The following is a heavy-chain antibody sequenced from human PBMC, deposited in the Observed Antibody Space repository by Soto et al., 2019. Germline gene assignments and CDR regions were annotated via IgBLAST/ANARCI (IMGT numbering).Heavy chain of an antibody. V-gene: IGHV1-24*01. J-gene: IGHJ4*02. CDR3: ATIYSYGPFPGY. CDR1: GYTFTNYC. Sequence: GASVKVSCKASGYTFTNYCIHWVRQAPGKGLEWLGCFDPNGGKTIYAQKFQGRVTMTEDTSTDTAYMELSSLTSEDTAVYYCATIYSYGPFPGYWGQGTLVTVSS. CDR2: FDPNGGKT. D-gene: IGHD5-18*01.